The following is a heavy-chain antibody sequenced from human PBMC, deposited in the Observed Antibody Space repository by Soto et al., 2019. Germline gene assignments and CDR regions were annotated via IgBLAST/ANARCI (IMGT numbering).Heavy chain of an antibody. V-gene: IGHV1-8*01. CDR3: ARRAITIFGVGNRYYHNGMDV. Sequence: ASVKVSCKASGYTFTSYDINWVRQATGQGLEWMGWMNPNSGNTGYAQKFQGRVTMTRNTSISTAYMELSSLRSEDTAVYYCARRAITIFGVGNRYYHNGMDVWRRGTTFSVAS. CDR2: MNPNSGNT. J-gene: IGHJ6*02. CDR1: GYTFTSYD. D-gene: IGHD3-3*01.